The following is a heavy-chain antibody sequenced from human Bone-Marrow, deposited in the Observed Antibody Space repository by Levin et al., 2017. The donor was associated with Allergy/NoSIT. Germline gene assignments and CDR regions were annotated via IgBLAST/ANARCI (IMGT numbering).Heavy chain of an antibody. V-gene: IGHV3-30*18. CDR1: GFTFNSYD. J-gene: IGHJ4*02. D-gene: IGHD4-23*01. Sequence: GGSLRLSCAASGFTFNSYDMHWVRQAPGKGLEWVAIISYDGKNTYYSDSVTGRFAISRDNSKSTVLLQMNNLRSEDTAVYYCAKNFARWYTHPLDQWGQGTLVTVSS. CDR3: AKNFARWYTHPLDQ. CDR2: ISYDGKNT.